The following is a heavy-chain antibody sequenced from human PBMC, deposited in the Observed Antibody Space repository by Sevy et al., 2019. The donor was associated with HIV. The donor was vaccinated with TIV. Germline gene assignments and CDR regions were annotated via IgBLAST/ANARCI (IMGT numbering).Heavy chain of an antibody. CDR3: ARRFYDSTGYPQYFFDY. Sequence: GESLKISCRGSGYRFTSYCIAWVRQVPGKGLEWMGIIYLDDSDIRYSPSLQGQVTISVDKSISTAYLQWSSLEASDTAMYFCARRFYDSTGYPQYFFDYWGQGTPVTVSS. CDR2: IYLDDSDI. J-gene: IGHJ4*02. CDR1: GYRFTSYC. V-gene: IGHV5-51*01. D-gene: IGHD3-22*01.